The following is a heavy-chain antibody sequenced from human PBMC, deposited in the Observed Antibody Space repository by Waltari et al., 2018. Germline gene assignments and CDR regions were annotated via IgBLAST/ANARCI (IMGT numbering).Heavy chain of an antibody. J-gene: IGHJ3*01. D-gene: IGHD1-26*01. Sequence: QVQLIQSGAEVKRPGSSVRVSCKVSGGTFSTYTLGWVRQAPGQGLEWMGGIIPIFDKSNYVQRFQGRVTFTADESTSTTYMELSSLKSDDTAVYYCARDGNHGAFEVWGQGTMVTVSS. CDR2: IIPIFDKS. V-gene: IGHV1-69*12. CDR3: ARDGNHGAFEV. CDR1: GGTFSTYT.